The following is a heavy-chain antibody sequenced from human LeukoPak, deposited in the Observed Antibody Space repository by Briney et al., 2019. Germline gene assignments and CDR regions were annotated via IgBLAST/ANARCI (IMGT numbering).Heavy chain of an antibody. CDR1: GITFGTYA. J-gene: IGHJ4*02. CDR3: AKPSGYCSSTSCRTENDY. V-gene: IGHV3-23*01. D-gene: IGHD2-2*01. Sequence: GASLRLSCAASGITFGTYAMSWVRQAPGKGLEWVSAISGSGATTYYADSVKGRFTISRDNSKNTLYLQMNSLRAEDTAVYYCAKPSGYCSSTSCRTENDYWGQGTLVTVSS. CDR2: ISGSGATT.